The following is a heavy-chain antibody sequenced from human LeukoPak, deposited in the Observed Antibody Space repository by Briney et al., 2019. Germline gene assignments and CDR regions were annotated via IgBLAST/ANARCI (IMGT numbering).Heavy chain of an antibody. Sequence: GGSLRLSCAASGFTFSDCYMSWIRQAPGKGLEWVSYISSSGSTIYYADSVKGRFTISRDNAKNSLYVQMNSLRAEDTAVYYCARGSGYCSGGSCYSVEDYYYYYMDVWGKGTTVTVSS. V-gene: IGHV3-11*04. CDR1: GFTFSDCY. D-gene: IGHD2-15*01. CDR2: ISSSGSTI. J-gene: IGHJ6*03. CDR3: ARGSGYCSGGSCYSVEDYYYYYMDV.